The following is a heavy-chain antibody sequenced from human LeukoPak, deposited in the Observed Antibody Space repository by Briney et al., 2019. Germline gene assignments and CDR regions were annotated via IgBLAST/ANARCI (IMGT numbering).Heavy chain of an antibody. CDR1: GYAFSPYY. Sequence: ASVRVSCKASGYAFSPYYMNWVRQAPGQGLEWMGCLNPQTGDTHFAQKFQGRVTFTRHTSISTAYMAMSRLRSDDTAVYYCARESYAASSPYYFDYWGQGTLVTVSS. D-gene: IGHD3-16*01. V-gene: IGHV1-2*02. CDR2: LNPQTGDT. J-gene: IGHJ4*02. CDR3: ARESYAASSPYYFDY.